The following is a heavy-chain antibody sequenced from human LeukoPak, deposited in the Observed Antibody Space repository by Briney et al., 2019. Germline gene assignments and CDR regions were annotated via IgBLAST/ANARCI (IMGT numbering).Heavy chain of an antibody. CDR3: ARSSSYYDSSGYQGELDY. CDR1: GFTFSRCT. Sequence: GGSLGLSCAASGFTFSRCTMSWVRQAPGKGLEWVSSISSSGSYIYNADSVKGRFTISRDNAKNSLYLQMNSLRAEDTAVYYCARSSSYYDSSGYQGELDYWGQGTLVTVSS. D-gene: IGHD3-22*01. CDR2: ISSSGSYI. J-gene: IGHJ4*02. V-gene: IGHV3-21*01.